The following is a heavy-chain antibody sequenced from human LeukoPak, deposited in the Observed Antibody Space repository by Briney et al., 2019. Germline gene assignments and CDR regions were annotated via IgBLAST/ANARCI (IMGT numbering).Heavy chain of an antibody. CDR3: AKGTYSGDSYHFDY. Sequence: GGSLRLSCAASGFIFNTYVMTWVRQAPGKGLEWMSSISGSGGSTYYADPVEGRFTISRDNSKNTLYLQMNNLRAEDTAMYYCAKGTYSGDSYHFDYWGQGTLVTVSS. V-gene: IGHV3-23*01. D-gene: IGHD1-26*01. J-gene: IGHJ4*02. CDR2: ISGSGGST. CDR1: GFIFNTYV.